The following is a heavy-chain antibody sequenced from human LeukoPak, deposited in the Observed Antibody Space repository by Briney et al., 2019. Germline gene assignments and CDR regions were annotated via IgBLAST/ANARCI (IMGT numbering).Heavy chain of an antibody. CDR1: GGSINNYY. CDR2: IYTSGST. CDR3: ARGLMIRGGSDAFDI. V-gene: IGHV4-4*07. J-gene: IGHJ3*02. D-gene: IGHD3-10*01. Sequence: SETLSLTCTVSGGSINNYYWSWIRQPAGKGLEWIGRIYTSGSTNYNPSPKSRVTMLVDTSKNQFSLRLTSVTAADAAVYYCARGLMIRGGSDAFDIWGQGTMVTVSS.